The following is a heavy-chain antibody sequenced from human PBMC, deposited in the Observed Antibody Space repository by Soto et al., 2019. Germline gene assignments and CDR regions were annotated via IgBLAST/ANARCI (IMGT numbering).Heavy chain of an antibody. D-gene: IGHD2-15*01. Sequence: EVQLVESGGGLVQPGGSLRLSCVVSGFTFSSYSMNWVRQAPGKGPEWVSYISSSSSTIYYADSVKGRFTISRDNAKNSLYLHMNSLRDEDTAVYYCAIGGGGSCPIDYWGQGTLVTVSS. CDR2: ISSSSSTI. V-gene: IGHV3-48*02. CDR1: GFTFSSYS. J-gene: IGHJ4*02. CDR3: AIGGGGSCPIDY.